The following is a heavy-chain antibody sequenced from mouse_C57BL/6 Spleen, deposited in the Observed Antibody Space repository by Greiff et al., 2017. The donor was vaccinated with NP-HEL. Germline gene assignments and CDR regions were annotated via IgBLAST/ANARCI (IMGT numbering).Heavy chain of an antibody. D-gene: IGHD2-2*01. V-gene: IGHV1-69*01. J-gene: IGHJ3*01. CDR3: ARWGGYDGFAY. CDR1: GYTFTSYW. CDR2: IDPSDSYT. Sequence: QVQLQQPGAELVMPGASVKLSCKASGYTFTSYWMHWVKQRPGQGLEWIGEIDPSDSYTNYNQKFKGKSTLTVYKSSSTAYMQLSSLTSEDSAVYYCARWGGYDGFAYWGQGTLVTVSA.